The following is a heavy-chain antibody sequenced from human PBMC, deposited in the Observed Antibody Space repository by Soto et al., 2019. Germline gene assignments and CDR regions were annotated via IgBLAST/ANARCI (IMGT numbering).Heavy chain of an antibody. D-gene: IGHD3-3*01. Sequence: ASVKVSCKASGYTFTTYAMHWVRQAPGQRLEWMGWINGDNGNTYYSQNFQGRVTITRDTSASTAYMELSTLRSEDTAIYFRARDFLSGSGQDFYFDSWGQGTLVTVSS. CDR3: ARDFLSGSGQDFYFDS. V-gene: IGHV1-3*01. CDR1: GYTFTTYA. CDR2: INGDNGNT. J-gene: IGHJ5*01.